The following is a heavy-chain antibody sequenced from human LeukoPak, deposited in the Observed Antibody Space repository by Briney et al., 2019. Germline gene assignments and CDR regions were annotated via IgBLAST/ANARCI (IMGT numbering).Heavy chain of an antibody. Sequence: PSETLSLTCTVSGGSISSYYWSWIRQPPGKGLEWIGYIYYSGSTNYNPSLKSRVTISVDTSKNQFSLKLSSVTAADTAVYYCARVSYYDSSGYYYAQYFDYWGQGTLVTVSS. J-gene: IGHJ4*02. D-gene: IGHD3-22*01. CDR3: ARVSYYDSSGYYYAQYFDY. CDR1: GGSISSYY. V-gene: IGHV4-59*01. CDR2: IYYSGST.